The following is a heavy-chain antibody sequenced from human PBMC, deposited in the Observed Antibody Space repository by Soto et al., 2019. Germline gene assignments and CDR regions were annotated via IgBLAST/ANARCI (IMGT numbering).Heavy chain of an antibody. CDR3: ARANPGYSSGWYAPYYMDV. CDR1: GFTFSSYS. Sequence: GGSLSLSCAASGFTFSSYSMNWVRQAPGKGLEWVSSISSSSSYIYYADSVKGRFTIPGDNAKNSLNLQMNSLRAEDTAVYYCARANPGYSSGWYAPYYMDVWGKGTTVTVSS. D-gene: IGHD6-19*01. V-gene: IGHV3-21*01. J-gene: IGHJ6*03. CDR2: ISSSSSYI.